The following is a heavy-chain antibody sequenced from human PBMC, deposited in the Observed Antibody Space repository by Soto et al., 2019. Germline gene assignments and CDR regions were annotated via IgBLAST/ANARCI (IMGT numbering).Heavy chain of an antibody. CDR3: ARGTRRRLNFGLRDFDR. J-gene: IGHJ2*01. Sequence: QVQLQESGPGLVKPSGTLSLTCAVSGGSIISDNWWSWVRQPPGKGLEWIGEISHFGSGNYNPSLQSRLTMSVDRSGNQFSLNLNSVTAADTAVYFCARGTRRRLNFGLRDFDRWGRGTLVTVSS. V-gene: IGHV4-4*02. CDR1: GGSIISDNW. CDR2: ISHFGSG. D-gene: IGHD3-3*01.